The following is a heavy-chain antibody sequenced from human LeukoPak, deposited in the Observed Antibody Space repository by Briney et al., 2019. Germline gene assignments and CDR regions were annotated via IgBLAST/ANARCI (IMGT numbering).Heavy chain of an antibody. CDR2: IYYTGST. CDR3: ARHSVMTLYYHYYLDV. CDR1: GGSISSYY. V-gene: IGHV4-59*08. J-gene: IGHJ6*03. Sequence: SETLSPTCTVSGGSISSYYWSWIRQPPGKGLEWIGSIYYTGSTNYNPSLKSRVTISVDTSKNQFSLNLSSVTAADTAVYFCARHSVMTLYYHYYLDVWGIGTTVTVSS. D-gene: IGHD2-21*01.